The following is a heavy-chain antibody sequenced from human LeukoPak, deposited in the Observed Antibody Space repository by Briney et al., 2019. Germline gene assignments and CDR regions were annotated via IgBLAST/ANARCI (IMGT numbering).Heavy chain of an antibody. D-gene: IGHD3-22*01. CDR3: AKGDSTHAFDI. CDR2: ISWNSGSI. Sequence: GGSRRLSCAASGFTFDDYAMHWVRQAPGKGLEWVSGISWNSGSIGYADSVKGRFTISRDNAKNSLYLQMNSLRAEDMALYYCAKGDSTHAFDIWGQGTMVTVSS. CDR1: GFTFDDYA. J-gene: IGHJ3*02. V-gene: IGHV3-9*03.